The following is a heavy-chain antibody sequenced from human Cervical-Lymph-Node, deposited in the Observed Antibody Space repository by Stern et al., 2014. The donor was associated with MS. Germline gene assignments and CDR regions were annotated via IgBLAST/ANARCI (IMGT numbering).Heavy chain of an antibody. J-gene: IGHJ4*02. Sequence: QVQLQESGPRLVKPSETLSLTCTVSGGSINSYFWTWIRQPPGKGLEWIGYVSYSGSTNYNPSLKSRVTISVDTSKNQFSLKLNSVTAADTAVYYCARSRWLVYWGQGALVTVSS. CDR3: ARSRWLVY. V-gene: IGHV4-59*01. CDR1: GGSINSYF. D-gene: IGHD6-19*01. CDR2: VSYSGST.